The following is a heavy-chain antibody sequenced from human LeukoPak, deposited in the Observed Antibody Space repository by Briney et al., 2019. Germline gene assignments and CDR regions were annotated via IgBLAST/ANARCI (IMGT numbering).Heavy chain of an antibody. CDR3: AKRIYGWYQIDY. J-gene: IGHJ4*02. CDR1: GFTFISYT. V-gene: IGHV3-30*07. CDR2: FSYDGSKK. Sequence: GGSLRLSCAASGFTFISYTMLWVRQAPGKGLEWVASFSYDGSKKNYADSVKGRFTISRDNSKDILFLQMNSLRDEDTAVYYCAKRIYGWYQIDYWGQGTLVTVSS. D-gene: IGHD6-19*01.